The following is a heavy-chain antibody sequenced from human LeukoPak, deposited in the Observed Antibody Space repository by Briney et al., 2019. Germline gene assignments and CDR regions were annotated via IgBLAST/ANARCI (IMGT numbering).Heavy chain of an antibody. CDR2: IIPIFGTA. CDR1: GGTFSSYA. CDR3: ATAYYYDSSGYYVFDY. Sequence: ASVKVSCKASGGTFSSYAISWVRQAPGQGLEWMGGIIPIFGTANYAQKFQGRVTITADESTSTAYMELSSLRSEDTAVYYCATAYYYDSSGYYVFDYWGQGTLVTVSS. D-gene: IGHD3-22*01. J-gene: IGHJ4*02. V-gene: IGHV1-69*13.